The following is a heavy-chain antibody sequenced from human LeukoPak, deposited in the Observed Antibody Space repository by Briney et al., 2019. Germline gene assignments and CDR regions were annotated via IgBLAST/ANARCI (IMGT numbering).Heavy chain of an antibody. CDR3: ARALRVGRYSADY. J-gene: IGHJ4*02. Sequence: GASVKVSCKASGYTFTSYYMHWVRQATGQGLEWMGWMNPNSGNTGSAQRFQGRVTMTRNTSISTAYMELSSLRSEDTAVYYCARALRVGRYSADYWGQGTLVTVSS. V-gene: IGHV1-8*02. CDR2: MNPNSGNT. CDR1: GYTFTSYY. D-gene: IGHD2-15*01.